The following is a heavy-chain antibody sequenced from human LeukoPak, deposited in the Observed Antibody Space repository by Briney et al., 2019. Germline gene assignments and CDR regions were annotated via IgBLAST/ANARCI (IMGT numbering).Heavy chain of an antibody. V-gene: IGHV4-4*07. CDR2: IYTSGGT. D-gene: IGHD6-19*01. J-gene: IGHJ4*02. CDR3: ARAAEYSSGWYLFDF. Sequence: SETLSLTCSVSGGSVSNYYWSWIRQPAGKGLEWIGRIYTSGGTNYNPSLKSRVTMSVDTSTNQFSLKLSSVTAADTAMYYCARAAEYSSGWYLFDFWGQGILVTVSA. CDR1: GGSVSNYY.